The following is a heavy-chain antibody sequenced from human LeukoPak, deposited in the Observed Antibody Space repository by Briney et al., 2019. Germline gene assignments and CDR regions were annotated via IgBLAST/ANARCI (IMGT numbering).Heavy chain of an antibody. V-gene: IGHV3-9*01. CDR1: GFTFDDYA. J-gene: IGHJ4*02. D-gene: IGHD3-10*01. CDR2: ISWNSGSI. Sequence: PGGSLRLSCAASGFTFDDYAMHWVRQAPGKGLEWVSGISWNSGSIGYADSVKGRFTISRDNAKNSLYLQMNSLRAEDTALYYCAKDTEPYYYGSGSYYDYWGQGALVTVSS. CDR3: AKDTEPYYYGSGSYYDY.